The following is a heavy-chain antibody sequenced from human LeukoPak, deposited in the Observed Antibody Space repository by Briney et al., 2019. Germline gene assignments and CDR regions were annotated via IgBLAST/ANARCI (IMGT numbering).Heavy chain of an antibody. CDR1: GYTFTGYY. CDR2: INPNSGGT. J-gene: IGHJ4*02. V-gene: IGHV1-2*02. CDR3: ARSTADFWSGYHDFDY. D-gene: IGHD3-3*01. Sequence: ASVKVSCKASGYTFTGYYMHWVRQAPGQGLEWMGWINPNSGGTSYAQKFQGRVTMTRDTSISTAYMELSRLRSDDTAVYYCARSTADFWSGYHDFDYWGQGTLVTVSS.